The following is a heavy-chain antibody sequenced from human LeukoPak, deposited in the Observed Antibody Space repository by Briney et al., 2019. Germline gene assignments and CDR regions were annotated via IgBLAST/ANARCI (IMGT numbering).Heavy chain of an antibody. CDR3: ARHGENGDYGYYGMDV. CDR1: GYSFTSYW. CDR2: IYPGDSDT. J-gene: IGHJ6*04. D-gene: IGHD4-17*01. Sequence: GESLKISCKGSGYSFTSYWIGWVRQMPGKGLEWMGIIYPGDSDTRYSPSFQGQVTISVDKSISTAYLQWSSLKASDTAMYYCARHGENGDYGYYGMDVWGKGTTVTVSS. V-gene: IGHV5-51*01.